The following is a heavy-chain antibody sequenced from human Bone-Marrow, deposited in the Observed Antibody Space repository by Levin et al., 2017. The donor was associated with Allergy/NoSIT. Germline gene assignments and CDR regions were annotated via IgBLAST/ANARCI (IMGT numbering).Heavy chain of an antibody. CDR2: IYYSGST. J-gene: IGHJ4*02. CDR3: ARDDYGDYAFDY. V-gene: IGHV4-39*07. CDR1: GGSISSSSYY. D-gene: IGHD4-17*01. Sequence: SETLSLTCTVSGGSISSSSYYWGWIRQPPGKGLEWIGSIYYSGSTYYNPSLKSRVTISVDTSKNQFSLKLSSVTAADTAVYYCARDDYGDYAFDYWGQGTLVTVSS.